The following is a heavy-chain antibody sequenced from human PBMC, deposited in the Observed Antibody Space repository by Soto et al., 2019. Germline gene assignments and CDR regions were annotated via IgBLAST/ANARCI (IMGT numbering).Heavy chain of an antibody. CDR1: GYTFTGYY. V-gene: IGHV1-2*02. CDR3: ARDDYRNYVTVLSYDYGMDV. CDR2: INPNSGGT. D-gene: IGHD4-4*01. J-gene: IGHJ6*02. Sequence: GGSVQASCKASGYTFTGYYMHWVRQAPGQGLEWMGWINPNSGGTNYAQKFQGRVTMTRDTSISTAYMELSRLRSDDTAGYYCARDDYRNYVTVLSYDYGMDVWG.